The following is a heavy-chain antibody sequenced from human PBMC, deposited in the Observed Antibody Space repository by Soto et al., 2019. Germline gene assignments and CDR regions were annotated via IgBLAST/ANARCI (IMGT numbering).Heavy chain of an antibody. D-gene: IGHD5-18*01. V-gene: IGHV1-69*13. J-gene: IGHJ5*02. CDR3: ARVVYSYGFVGWFDP. CDR1: GGTFSSYA. Sequence: SVKVSCKASGGTFSSYAISWVRQAPGQGLEWMGGIIPIFGTANYAQKFQGRVTITADESTSTAYMELSSLRSEDTAVYYCARVVYSYGFVGWFDPWGQGTLVTVSS. CDR2: IIPIFGTA.